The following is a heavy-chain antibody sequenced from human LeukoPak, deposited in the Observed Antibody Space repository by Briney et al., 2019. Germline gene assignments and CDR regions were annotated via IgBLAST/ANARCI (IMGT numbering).Heavy chain of an antibody. CDR2: IYHSEST. J-gene: IGHJ6*03. Sequence: PSGTLSLTCAVSGGSISSSNWWSWVRQPPGKGLEWIGEIYHSESTNYNPSLKSRVTISVDKSKNQFSLKLSSVTAADTAVYYCARGMNYYDSSGYLSRHYYYYYMDVWGKGTTVTVSS. CDR1: GGSISSSNW. V-gene: IGHV4-4*02. D-gene: IGHD3-22*01. CDR3: ARGMNYYDSSGYLSRHYYYYYMDV.